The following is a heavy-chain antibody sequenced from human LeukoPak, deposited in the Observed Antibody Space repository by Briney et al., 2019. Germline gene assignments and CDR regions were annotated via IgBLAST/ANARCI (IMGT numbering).Heavy chain of an antibody. CDR1: GFTFSSYW. CDR2: IQQNGNEK. CDR3: AREDHSKYEY. Sequence: PGGSLRLSYVASGFTFSSYWMAWVRQAPGKGLEWVASIQQNGNEKYYVDSVKGRFTISKDNAKNLLYLQMNSLRAEDTAVYYCAREDHSKYEYWGQGTPVTVSS. V-gene: IGHV3-7*01. J-gene: IGHJ4*02. D-gene: IGHD4-11*01.